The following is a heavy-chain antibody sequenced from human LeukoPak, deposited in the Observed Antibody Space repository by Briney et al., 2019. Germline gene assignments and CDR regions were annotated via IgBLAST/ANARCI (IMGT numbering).Heavy chain of an antibody. D-gene: IGHD3-16*02. CDR3: ARSDYDYVWGSYRHIDY. CDR1: GGTFSSYA. CDR2: IIPIFGTA. Sequence: ASVKVSCKASGGTFSSYAISWVRQAPGQGLEWMGGIIPIFGTANCAQKFQGRVTITADGSTSTAYMELSSLRSEDTAVYYCARSDYDYVWGSYRHIDYWGQGTLVTVPS. V-gene: IGHV1-69*13. J-gene: IGHJ4*02.